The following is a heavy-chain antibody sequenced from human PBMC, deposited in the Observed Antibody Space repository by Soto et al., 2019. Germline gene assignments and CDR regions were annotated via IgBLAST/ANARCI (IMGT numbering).Heavy chain of an antibody. J-gene: IGHJ6*03. CDR2: ISYDGSKK. CDR1: GFTFSSYG. CDR3: AKDSPFIDYYYMDV. Sequence: QVQLVESGGGVVQPGRSLRLSCAASGFTFSSYGMHWVRQAPGKGLEWVAVISYDGSKKYYADSVKGRFTISRDNSKNTLYLQMNSLRAEDTAVYYCAKDSPFIDYYYMDVWGKGTTVTVSS. V-gene: IGHV3-30*18.